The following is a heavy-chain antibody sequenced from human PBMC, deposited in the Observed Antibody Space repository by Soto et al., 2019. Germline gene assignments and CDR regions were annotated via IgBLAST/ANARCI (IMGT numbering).Heavy chain of an antibody. CDR1: GFTFSSYG. V-gene: IGHV3-30*18. D-gene: IGHD2-15*01. Sequence: QVQLVESGGGVVQPGRSLRLSCAASGFTFSSYGMHWVRQAPGKGLEWVAVISYDGSNKYYADSVKGRFTISRDNSKNTLYLQMNSLRAEDTAVYYCAKDLGCSGGSCYSDGMEVWGQGTTVTVSS. J-gene: IGHJ6*02. CDR2: ISYDGSNK. CDR3: AKDLGCSGGSCYSDGMEV.